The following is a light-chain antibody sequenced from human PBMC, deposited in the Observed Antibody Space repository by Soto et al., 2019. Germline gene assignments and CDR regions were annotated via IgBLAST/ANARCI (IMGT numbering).Light chain of an antibody. Sequence: QSVLTQPASVSGSPGQSITISCTVTSSDVGGYNYVSWYQQHPGKAPKLMIYDVSNRPSGVSNRFSGSKSGNTASLTISGLQAEDEADYYCSSYTSSSTLVVLGGGTKLTVL. V-gene: IGLV2-14*01. CDR2: DVS. J-gene: IGLJ2*01. CDR3: SSYTSSSTLVV. CDR1: SSDVGGYNY.